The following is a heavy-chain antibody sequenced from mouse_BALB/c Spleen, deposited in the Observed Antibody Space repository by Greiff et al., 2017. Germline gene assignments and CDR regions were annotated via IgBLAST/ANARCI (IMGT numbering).Heavy chain of an antibody. D-gene: IGHD2-3*01. J-gene: IGHJ3*01. CDR2: IYPGNSDT. Sequence: EVKLQESGTVLARPGASVKMSCKASGYSFTSYWMHWVKQRPGQGLEWIGAIYPGNSDTSYNQKFKGKAKLTAVTSASTAYMELSSLTNEDSAVYYCTRSDGYYPPWFAYWGQGTLVTVSA. V-gene: IGHV1-5*01. CDR1: GYSFTSYW. CDR3: TRSDGYYPPWFAY.